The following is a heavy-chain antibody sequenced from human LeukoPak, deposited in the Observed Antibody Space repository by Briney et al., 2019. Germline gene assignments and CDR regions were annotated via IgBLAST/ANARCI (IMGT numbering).Heavy chain of an antibody. J-gene: IGHJ3*02. Sequence: GGSLRLSCAASGFTFSLHAMTWVRQAPGKGLEWVSRISGSGGSTYYADSVKGRFTISRDNSKNTLSLQMNSLRAEDTAVYYCAKGYYDTGTFDAFDIWGQGTMVTVSS. CDR1: GFTFSLHA. V-gene: IGHV3-23*01. D-gene: IGHD3-22*01. CDR3: AKGYYDTGTFDAFDI. CDR2: ISGSGGST.